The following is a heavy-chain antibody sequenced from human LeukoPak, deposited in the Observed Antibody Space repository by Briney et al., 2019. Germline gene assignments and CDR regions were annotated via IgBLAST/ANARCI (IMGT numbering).Heavy chain of an antibody. CDR3: ARERGFAAPDAFDI. CDR2: IKQDGSEK. J-gene: IGHJ3*02. V-gene: IGHV3-7*01. D-gene: IGHD3-10*01. Sequence: PGGSLRLSCAASGFTFSSYWMSWVRQAPGKGLEWVANIKQDGSEKYYVDSVKGRFTISRDNAKNSLYLQMNSLRAEDTAVYYCARERGFAAPDAFDIWGQGTMVTVSS. CDR1: GFTFSSYW.